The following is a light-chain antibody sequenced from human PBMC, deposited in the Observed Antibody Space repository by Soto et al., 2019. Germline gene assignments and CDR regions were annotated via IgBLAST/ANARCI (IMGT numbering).Light chain of an antibody. CDR3: CSYAGSSSL. CDR1: SSDITNYNS. J-gene: IGLJ3*02. V-gene: IGLV2-11*01. Sequence: QSALTQPRSVSGSPGQSVTISCTGTSSDITNYNSVYWFQQHPGQAPKLMIYEVNKLPSGVPDRFSGSKSCSTASLSISGLQGEDEADNLCCSYAGSSSLFGGGTKVTVL. CDR2: EVN.